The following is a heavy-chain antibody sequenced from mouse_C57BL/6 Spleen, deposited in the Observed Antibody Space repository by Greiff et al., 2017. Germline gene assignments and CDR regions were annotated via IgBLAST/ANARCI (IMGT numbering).Heavy chain of an antibody. CDR1: GYTFTSYW. Sequence: VQLQQSGAELAKPGASVRLSCKASGYTFTSYWMHWVKQRPGQGLEWIGYINPSSGYTKYNQKFKDQATLTADKSSSTAYMQLSSLTYEDSAVYYCARNWDVGAWFAYWGQGTLVTVSA. D-gene: IGHD4-1*01. CDR3: ARNWDVGAWFAY. V-gene: IGHV1-7*01. CDR2: INPSSGYT. J-gene: IGHJ3*01.